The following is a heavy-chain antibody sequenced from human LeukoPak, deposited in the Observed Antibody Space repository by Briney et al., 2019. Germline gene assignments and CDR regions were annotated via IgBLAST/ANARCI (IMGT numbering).Heavy chain of an antibody. V-gene: IGHV4-4*09. Sequence: SETLSLTCTVTGGYITNYYWSWVRQPPGKGLEWIGYIYTSGTTNYNPSLKSRVTISVDTSRNQLSLRLSSVTAADTAVYYCARQGGYSSPFSVWGKGTTVAVSS. J-gene: IGHJ6*04. CDR3: ARQGGYSSPFSV. CDR2: IYTSGTT. D-gene: IGHD6-6*01. CDR1: GGYITNYY.